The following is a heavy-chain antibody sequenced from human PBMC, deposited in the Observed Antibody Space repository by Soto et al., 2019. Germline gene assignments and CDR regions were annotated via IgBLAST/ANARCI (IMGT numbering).Heavy chain of an antibody. Sequence: GGSLRLSCAASGFTFSSYSMNWVRQAPGKGLEWVSYISSSSSYIYYAGSVKGRFTISRDNAKNSLYLQMNSLRAEDTAVYYCARGYSYGLGYYYYYMDVWGKGTTVTVSS. CDR3: ARGYSYGLGYYYYYMDV. J-gene: IGHJ6*03. V-gene: IGHV3-21*05. CDR1: GFTFSSYS. D-gene: IGHD5-18*01. CDR2: ISSSSSYI.